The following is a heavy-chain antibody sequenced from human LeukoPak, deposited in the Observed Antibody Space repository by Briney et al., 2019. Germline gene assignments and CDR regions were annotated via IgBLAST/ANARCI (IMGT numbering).Heavy chain of an antibody. CDR1: GFTFSSYG. CDR2: ISGSGGST. Sequence: GGSLRLSCAASGFTFSSYGMSWVRQAPGKGVEWVSAISGSGGSTYYADSVKGRFTISRDNAKNSTYLQMNSLRAEDTAVYYCARDPLKTYSGSYYRFDYWGQGTLVTVSS. V-gene: IGHV3-23*01. J-gene: IGHJ4*02. D-gene: IGHD1-26*01. CDR3: ARDPLKTYSGSYYRFDY.